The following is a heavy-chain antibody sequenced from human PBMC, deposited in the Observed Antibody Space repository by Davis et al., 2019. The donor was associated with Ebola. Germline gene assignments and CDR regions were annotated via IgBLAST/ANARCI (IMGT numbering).Heavy chain of an antibody. CDR1: GFTFSTYS. CDR3: ARGFGFTIFGIPIIDNYGMDV. D-gene: IGHD3-3*01. J-gene: IGHJ6*02. CDR2: ISSDSDYI. Sequence: GGSLRLSCAASGFTFSTYSMSWVRQAPGKGLEWVSSISSDSDYIYYADSAKGRFTISRDNAKNSLYLQMNSLRAEDTAVYYCARGFGFTIFGIPIIDNYGMDVWGQGTTVSVSS. V-gene: IGHV3-21*01.